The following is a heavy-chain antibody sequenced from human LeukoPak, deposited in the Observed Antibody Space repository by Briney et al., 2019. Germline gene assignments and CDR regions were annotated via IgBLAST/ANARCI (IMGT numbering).Heavy chain of an antibody. V-gene: IGHV1-2*02. CDR3: ARGKTIVATVSPYYYYMDV. CDR1: GYTFTGYY. Sequence: ASVKVSCKASGYTFTGYYMHWVRQAPGQGLEWMGWINPNSGGTNYAQKFQGRVTMTRDTSISTAYMELSRLRSDDTAVYYCARGKTIVATVSPYYYYMDVWGKGTTVTVSS. J-gene: IGHJ6*03. D-gene: IGHD5-12*01. CDR2: INPNSGGT.